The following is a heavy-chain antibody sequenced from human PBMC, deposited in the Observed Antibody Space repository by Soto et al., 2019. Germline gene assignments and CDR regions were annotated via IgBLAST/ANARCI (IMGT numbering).Heavy chain of an antibody. D-gene: IGHD4-17*01. V-gene: IGHV1-18*01. J-gene: IGHJ4*02. Sequence: QVELVQSGSEVKKPGASVKVSCKASGYIFTSYGISWLRQAPGQGLEWLGGTTAFSGNAIYAQRFQVRGTMTTDTSTSTAYMELRSLRSDDTAVYYCARLMTMVTTNYFDYWGQGTLVSVSS. CDR3: ARLMTMVTTNYFDY. CDR1: GYIFTSYG. CDR2: TTAFSGNA.